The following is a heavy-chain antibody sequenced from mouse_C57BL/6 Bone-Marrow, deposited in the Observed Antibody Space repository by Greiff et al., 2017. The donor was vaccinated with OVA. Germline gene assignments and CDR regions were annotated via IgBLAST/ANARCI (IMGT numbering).Heavy chain of an antibody. J-gene: IGHJ4*01. D-gene: IGHD2-4*01. CDR1: GYTFTSYW. Sequence: VQLQQPGAELVKPGASVKMSCKASGYTFTSYWINWVKQRPGQGLEWIGDIYPGSGSTNYNEKFKRKATLTVDTSSSTAYMQLSILTSEYSAVYYCARRGNYDIYYAMDYWGQGTSVTVSS. CDR3: ARRGNYDIYYAMDY. CDR2: IYPGSGST. V-gene: IGHV1-55*01.